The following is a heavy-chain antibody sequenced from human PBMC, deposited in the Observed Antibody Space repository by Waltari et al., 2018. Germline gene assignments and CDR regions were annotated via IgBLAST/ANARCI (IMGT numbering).Heavy chain of an antibody. V-gene: IGHV3-48*03. CDR2: ISSSGSTI. J-gene: IGHJ4*02. D-gene: IGHD5-12*01. CDR1: GFTFSSYE. Sequence: EVQLVESGGGLVQPGGSLRLSCAASGFTFSSYEMTWVRQAPGKGLEWVSYISSSGSTIYYADSVKGRFTISRDNAKNSLYLQMNSLRAEDTAVYYCAKLYEDIVATIGAYWGQGTLVTVSS. CDR3: AKLYEDIVATIGAY.